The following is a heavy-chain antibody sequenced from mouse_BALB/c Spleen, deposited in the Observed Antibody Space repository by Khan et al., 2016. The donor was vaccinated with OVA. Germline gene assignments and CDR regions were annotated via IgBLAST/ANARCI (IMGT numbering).Heavy chain of an antibody. J-gene: IGHJ4*01. CDR1: GFNIKDTY. V-gene: IGHV14-3*02. Sequence: VQLQQSGAETVKPGASVKLSCTGAGFNIKDTYVHWVKQRPEQGLEWIGRIDPANGNTKYDPKFQGKATLTADTSSNTAYLQLSRLTSEDTAVSYCSSSLLLYAMDYWGQGTSVTVFS. D-gene: IGHD1-2*01. CDR2: IDPANGNT. CDR3: SSSLLLYAMDY.